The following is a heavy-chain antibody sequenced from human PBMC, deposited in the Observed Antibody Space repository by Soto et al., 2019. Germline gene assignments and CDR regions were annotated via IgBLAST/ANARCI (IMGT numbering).Heavy chain of an antibody. D-gene: IGHD4-17*01. CDR2: IYHSGSS. CDR1: GGSLSSGTYY. J-gene: IGHJ4*02. CDR3: ARDLLHTTVDYYFDS. V-gene: IGHV4-30-4*01. Sequence: SETLSLTCTVSGGSLSSGTYYWSWIRQPPGKGLEWIGYIYHSGSSQSNPSLKSRVTISIDTSKNQFSLELRSVTAADTAVYYCARDLLHTTVDYYFDSWGPGRLATVSS.